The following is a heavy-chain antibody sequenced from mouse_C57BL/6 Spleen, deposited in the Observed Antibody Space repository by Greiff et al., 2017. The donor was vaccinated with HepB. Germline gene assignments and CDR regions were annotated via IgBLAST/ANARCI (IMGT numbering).Heavy chain of an antibody. CDR1: GYSFTGYY. CDR3: ARDYYGSSRFAY. D-gene: IGHD1-1*01. V-gene: IGHV1-42*01. J-gene: IGHJ3*01. CDR2: INPSTGGT. Sequence: VQLKESGPELVKPGASVKISCKASGYSFTGYYMNWVKQSPEKSLEWIGEINPSTGGTTYNQKFKAKATLTVDKSSSTAYMQLTSLTSDDSAVYYCARDYYGSSRFAYWGQGTLVTVSA.